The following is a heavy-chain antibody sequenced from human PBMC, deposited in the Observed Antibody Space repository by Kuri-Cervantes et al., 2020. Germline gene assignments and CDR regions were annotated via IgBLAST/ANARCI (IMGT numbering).Heavy chain of an antibody. CDR2: ISSSSSTI. CDR3: AKDLRYYDFWSGYHKWGDYYGMDV. J-gene: IGHJ6*02. D-gene: IGHD3-3*01. V-gene: IGHV3-48*01. CDR1: GFTFSSYS. Sequence: GESLKISCAASGFTFSSYSMNWVRQAPGKGLEWVSYISSSSSTIYYADSVKGRFAISRDNSKNTLYLQMNSLRAEDTAVYYCAKDLRYYDFWSGYHKWGDYYGMDVWGQGTTVTVSS.